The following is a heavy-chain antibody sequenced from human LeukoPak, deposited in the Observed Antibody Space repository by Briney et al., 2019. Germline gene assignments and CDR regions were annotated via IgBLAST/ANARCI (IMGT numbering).Heavy chain of an antibody. CDR1: GYTFTGYY. CDR2: INPNSGGT. CDR3: AAEYSGYVNWFDP. V-gene: IGHV1-2*02. Sequence: ASVKVSCKASGYTFTGYYVHWVRQAPGQGLEWMGWINPNSGGTNYAQKFQGRVTMTRDTSISTAYMEPSRLRSDDTAVYYCAAEYSGYVNWFDPWGQGTLVTVSS. D-gene: IGHD5-12*01. J-gene: IGHJ5*02.